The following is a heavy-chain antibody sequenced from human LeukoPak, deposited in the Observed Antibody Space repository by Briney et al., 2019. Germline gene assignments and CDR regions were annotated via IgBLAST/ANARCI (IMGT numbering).Heavy chain of an antibody. J-gene: IGHJ4*02. Sequence: ASVKVSCKASRYTFTSYYMHWVRQAPGQGLEWMGIINPSGGSTSYTQKFQGRVTMTRDTSTTTVYMELSSLRSQDTAVYYCARHKEVGDYYYFDYWGQGTLVTVSS. D-gene: IGHD2/OR15-2a*01. CDR3: ARHKEVGDYYYFDY. CDR1: RYTFTSYY. V-gene: IGHV1-46*01. CDR2: INPSGGST.